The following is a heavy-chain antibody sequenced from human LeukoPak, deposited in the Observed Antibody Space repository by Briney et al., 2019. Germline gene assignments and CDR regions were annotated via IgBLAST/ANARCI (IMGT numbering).Heavy chain of an antibody. CDR1: GGTFSSYX. J-gene: IGHJ4*02. D-gene: IGHD1-26*01. Sequence: GGTFSSYXXXXXRXXXGQGXXXXXXIIPTFGTANYAQKFQGRVTITTDESTSTAYMELSSLRSEDTAVYYCAREGGTSGPYYFDYWGQGTLVTVSS. CDR3: AREGGTSGPYYFDY. CDR2: IIPTFGTA. V-gene: IGHV1-69*05.